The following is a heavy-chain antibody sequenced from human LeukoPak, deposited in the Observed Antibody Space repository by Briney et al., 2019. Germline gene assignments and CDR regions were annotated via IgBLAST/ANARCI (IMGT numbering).Heavy chain of an antibody. Sequence: GESLKISCKGSGYRFSSYWIGWVRQMPGKGLEWMGIIYPGDSDTRYSPSFQGQVTISADKSISTAYLQWSSLKASDTAMYYCARPCTHDSSAYYHYWGQGTLATVSS. J-gene: IGHJ4*02. CDR2: IYPGDSDT. CDR1: GYRFSSYW. CDR3: ARPCTHDSSAYYHY. D-gene: IGHD3-22*01. V-gene: IGHV5-51*01.